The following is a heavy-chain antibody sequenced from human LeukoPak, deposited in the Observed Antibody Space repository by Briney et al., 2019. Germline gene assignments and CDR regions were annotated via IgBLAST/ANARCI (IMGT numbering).Heavy chain of an antibody. D-gene: IGHD1-26*01. V-gene: IGHV3-30*02. CDR3: AKDVFSGSSGTFDI. J-gene: IGHJ3*02. CDR1: GFIFSSYG. CDR2: IRYDGSNK. Sequence: PGGSLRLSCAASGFIFSSYGMHWVRQAPGKGLEWVAFIRYDGSNKYYADSVKGRFTISRDNSKNTLYLQMNSLRAEDTAVYYCAKDVFSGSSGTFDIWGQGTMVTVSS.